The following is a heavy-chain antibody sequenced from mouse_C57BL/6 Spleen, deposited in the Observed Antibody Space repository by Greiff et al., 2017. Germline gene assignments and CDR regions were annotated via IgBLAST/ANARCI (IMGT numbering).Heavy chain of an antibody. D-gene: IGHD1-1*01. CDR2: IHPNSGST. Sequence: VQLQQPGAELVKPGASVKLSCKASSYTFTSYWMHWVKQRPGQGLEWIGMIHPNSGSTNYNEKFKSKATLTVDKSSSTAYMQLSSLTSEDSAVYYCARRGLTTVVAAYWGQGTTLTVAS. CDR3: ARRGLTTVVAAY. CDR1: SYTFTSYW. J-gene: IGHJ2*01. V-gene: IGHV1-64*01.